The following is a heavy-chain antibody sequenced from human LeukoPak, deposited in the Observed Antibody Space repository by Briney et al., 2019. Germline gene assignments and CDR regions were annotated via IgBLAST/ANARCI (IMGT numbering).Heavy chain of an antibody. CDR3: ARGRSGGWVGY. J-gene: IGHJ4*02. Sequence: EWMGWISAYNGNTNYAQKLQGRVTMTTDTSTSTAYMELRSLRSDDTAVYYCARGRSGGWVGYWGQGTLVTVSS. D-gene: IGHD6-19*01. CDR2: ISAYNGNT. V-gene: IGHV1-18*01.